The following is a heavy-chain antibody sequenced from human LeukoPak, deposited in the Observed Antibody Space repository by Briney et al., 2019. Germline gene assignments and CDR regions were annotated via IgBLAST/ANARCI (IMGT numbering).Heavy chain of an antibody. V-gene: IGHV3-23*01. J-gene: IGHJ4*02. CDR3: AKANDQYYLDS. CDR2: ISGYGGYGVNT. CDR1: GFTFSNYA. Sequence: PGGSLRLSCAASGFTFSNYAMYWVRQAPGKGLEWVSAISGYGGYGVNTYYADSVKGRFSISRDSSNNTLYLQMNNPRAEDTAIYYCAKANDQYYLDSWGQGTLVTVSS.